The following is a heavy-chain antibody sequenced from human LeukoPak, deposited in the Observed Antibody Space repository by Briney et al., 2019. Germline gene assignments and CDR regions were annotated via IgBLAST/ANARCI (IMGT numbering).Heavy chain of an antibody. J-gene: IGHJ4*02. V-gene: IGHV1-3*01. CDR2: INAGNGNT. Sequence: ASVKVSCKASGGTFSSYAISWVRQAPGQRLEWMGWINAGNGNTKYSQKFQGRVTITRDTSASTAYMELSSLGSEDTAVYYCAREGTIAVAGTWGYWGQGTLVTVSS. D-gene: IGHD6-19*01. CDR1: GGTFSSYA. CDR3: AREGTIAVAGTWGY.